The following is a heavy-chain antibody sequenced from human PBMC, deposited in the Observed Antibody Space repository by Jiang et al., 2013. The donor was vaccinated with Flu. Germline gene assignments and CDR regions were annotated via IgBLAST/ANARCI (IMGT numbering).Heavy chain of an antibody. V-gene: IGHV5-51*03. CDR2: ISLGDSVT. CDR3: ARLQMYSGTSPDIFDI. D-gene: IGHD1-26*01. J-gene: IGHJ3*02. CDR1: GYTFTNYW. Sequence: QLVESGAEMKKSGESLKIACQDSGYTFTNYWVAWVRQMPGRGLECMGIISLGDSVTKYSPSFQGQVTISADKSIGTTYLQWSSLKASDTAMYYCARLQMYSGTSPDIFDIWGQGTMVTVSS.